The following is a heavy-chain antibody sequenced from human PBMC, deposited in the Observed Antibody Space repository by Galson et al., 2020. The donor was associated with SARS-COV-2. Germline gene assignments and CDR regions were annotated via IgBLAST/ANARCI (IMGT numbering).Heavy chain of an antibody. D-gene: IGHD6-19*01. CDR3: ATTFIGVAGSITYFDF. J-gene: IGHJ4*02. Sequence: SETLSLTCNVSGDSIISSSYYWGWIRQPPGKGLEWIGSIHSSGSTYYNPSLRSRVTISVDTSRNQFSLKLSSVRAADTALYFCATTFIGVAGSITYFDFWGRGTLVTVSS. V-gene: IGHV4-39*07. CDR1: GDSIISSSYY. CDR2: IHSSGST.